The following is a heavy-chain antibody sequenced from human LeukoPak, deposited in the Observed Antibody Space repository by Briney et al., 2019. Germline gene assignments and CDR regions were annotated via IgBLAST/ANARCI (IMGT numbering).Heavy chain of an antibody. CDR2: IYYSGST. V-gene: IGHV4-59*12. J-gene: IGHJ4*02. Sequence: SETLSLTCTVSGGSISSYYWSWIRQPPGKGLEWIGYIYYSGSTNYNPSLKSRVTISVDTSKNQFSLKLSSVTAADTAVYYCARDQYYYDSSAYLFDYWGQGTLVTVSS. D-gene: IGHD3-22*01. CDR1: GGSISSYY. CDR3: ARDQYYYDSSAYLFDY.